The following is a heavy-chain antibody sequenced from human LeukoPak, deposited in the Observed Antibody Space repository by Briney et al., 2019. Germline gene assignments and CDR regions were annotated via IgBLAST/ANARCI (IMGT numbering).Heavy chain of an antibody. CDR1: GYTFTGYY. Sequence: ASVKVSCKASGYTFTGYYMHRVRQAPGQGLEWMGWISAYNGNTNYAQKLQGRVTMTTDTSTSTAYMELRSLRSDDTAVYYCARELGSSWYERTQHSGAFDIWGQGTMVTVSS. CDR3: ARELGSSWYERTQHSGAFDI. J-gene: IGHJ3*02. D-gene: IGHD6-13*01. CDR2: ISAYNGNT. V-gene: IGHV1-18*04.